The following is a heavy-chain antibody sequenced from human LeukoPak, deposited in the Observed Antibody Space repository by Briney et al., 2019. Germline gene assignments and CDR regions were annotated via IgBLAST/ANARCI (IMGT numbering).Heavy chain of an antibody. D-gene: IGHD3-22*01. J-gene: IGHJ4*02. CDR2: ISYDGSNE. CDR3: AKDLYESANYFEY. CDR1: GFTFNIYG. V-gene: IGHV3-30*18. Sequence: TGGSLRLSCAASGFTFNIYGMHWVRQAPAKGLEWVAVISYDGSNEYYVDSVRGRLTISRDNSKSTLYLQMNSLRAEDTAVYYCAKDLYESANYFEYWGQGTLVTVSS.